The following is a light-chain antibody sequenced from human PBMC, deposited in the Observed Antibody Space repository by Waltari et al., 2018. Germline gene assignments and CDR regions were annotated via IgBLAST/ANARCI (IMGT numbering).Light chain of an antibody. CDR1: SGDVGGYNL. CDR2: EVS. V-gene: IGLV2-14*02. J-gene: IGLJ1*01. Sequence: QSALTQPASVSGSPGQSITLPCTGTSGDVGGYNLVSWYQHHPGQAPKLMIYEVSERPLGVSNRFTGSKSGGTASLTISGLQADDEADYYCSSYTNTRIYVFGTGTKVTVL. CDR3: SSYTNTRIYV.